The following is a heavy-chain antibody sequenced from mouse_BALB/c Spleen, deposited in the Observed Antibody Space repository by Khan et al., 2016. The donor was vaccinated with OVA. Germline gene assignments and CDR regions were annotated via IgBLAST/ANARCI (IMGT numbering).Heavy chain of an antibody. CDR2: INPSNGET. CDR1: GYTFTSYY. J-gene: IGHJ3*01. V-gene: IGHV1S81*02. Sequence: QVQLQQPGAELVKPGTSVKLSCKASGYTFTSYYMYWVKKRPGQGLEWIGGINPSNGETIFTEKFKSKATLTVDKCSSTAYMNLTSLTSADSASYDCTRSAYGDPFAYWGQGTLVTVSA. CDR3: TRSAYGDPFAY. D-gene: IGHD2-13*01.